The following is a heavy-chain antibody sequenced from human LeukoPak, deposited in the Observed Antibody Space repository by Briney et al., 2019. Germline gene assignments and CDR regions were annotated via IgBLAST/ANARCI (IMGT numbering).Heavy chain of an antibody. J-gene: IGHJ4*02. CDR1: GGTFSSYA. CDR2: IIPMLGIA. CDR3: ARAGDSSSWPTYYYDSSGYFY. D-gene: IGHD3-22*01. Sequence: GASVKVSCKASGGTFSSYAITWVRQVPGQGLEWMGRIIPMLGIANDAQKFQGRVTMTADKSTSTAYMELSSLRSEDTAVYYCARAGDSSSWPTYYYDSSGYFYWGQGTLVTVSS. V-gene: IGHV1-69*04.